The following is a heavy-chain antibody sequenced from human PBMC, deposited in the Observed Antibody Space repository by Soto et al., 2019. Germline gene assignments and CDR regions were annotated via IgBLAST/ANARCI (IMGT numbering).Heavy chain of an antibody. Sequence: EVQLVESGGGLVKPGGSLRLSCAASGFTFNSYTMNWVRQAPGKGLEWVSSISSGSTYIYYADSVTGRFTISRDNAKNSLFLQMNSLRAEDTAVYYCARETGSYNWNDGLMDVW. CDR2: ISSGSTYI. CDR1: GFTFNSYT. J-gene: IGHJ6*01. V-gene: IGHV3-21*01. CDR3: ARETGSYNWNDGLMDV. D-gene: IGHD1-20*01.